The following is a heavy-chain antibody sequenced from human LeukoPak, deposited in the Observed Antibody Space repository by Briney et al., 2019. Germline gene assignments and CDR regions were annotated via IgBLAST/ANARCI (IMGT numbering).Heavy chain of an antibody. CDR3: ANRLGGSGWNGGYFLH. CDR1: GFSLSTTGVG. V-gene: IGHV2-5*02. J-gene: IGHJ1*01. Sequence: ESGPTQVNPTHTLTLTCTFSGFSLSTTGVGVGWIRRPQGKALEWLALIYWDDAKRYSPSLKSRLTITKDTSKNQVVLTMTNMDPVDTATYYCANRLGGSGWNGGYFLHWGQGTLVTVSS. D-gene: IGHD6-19*01. CDR2: IYWDDAK.